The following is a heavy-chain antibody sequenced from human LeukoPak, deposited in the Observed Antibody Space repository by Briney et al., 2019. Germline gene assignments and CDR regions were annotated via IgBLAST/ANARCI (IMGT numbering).Heavy chain of an antibody. CDR3: ATLGNDFWSGYPSRTFDY. CDR2: VDPEDGET. V-gene: IGHV1-69-2*01. J-gene: IGHJ4*02. D-gene: IGHD3-3*01. CDR1: GYTFTDYY. Sequence: APVKISCKVSGYTFTDYYMHWVPQAPGKGLEWMGLVDPEDGETIYAEKFQGRVTITADTSTDTAYMGLSSLRSEDTAVYYCATLGNDFWSGYPSRTFDYWGQGTLVTVSS.